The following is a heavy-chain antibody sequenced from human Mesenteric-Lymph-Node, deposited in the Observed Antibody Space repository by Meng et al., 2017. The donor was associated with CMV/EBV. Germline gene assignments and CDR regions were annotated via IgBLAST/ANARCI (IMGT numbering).Heavy chain of an antibody. D-gene: IGHD2/OR15-2a*01. Sequence: SLTFNVSGVFISNGDSYWTWIRQHPGKGLEWIGYIFPSGTTYYNPSLRSRLTITVDTSNNQFSLRLASVTAADTAVYYCARGGQVLDFWGPGTLVTVSS. CDR3: ARGGQVLDF. V-gene: IGHV4-31*03. CDR1: GVFISNGDSY. CDR2: IFPSGTT. J-gene: IGHJ4*02.